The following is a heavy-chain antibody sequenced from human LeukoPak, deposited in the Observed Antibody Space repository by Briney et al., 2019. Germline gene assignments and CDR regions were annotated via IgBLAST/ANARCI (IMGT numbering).Heavy chain of an antibody. CDR2: IWYDGSNK. CDR3: AKDRAHYSSGWRGFFDY. D-gene: IGHD6-19*01. Sequence: PGGSLRLSCAASGFTFSSYGMHWVRQAPGKGLEWVAVIWYDGSNKYYADSVKSRFTISRDNSKNTLYLQMNSLRAEDTAVYYCAKDRAHYSSGWRGFFDYWGQGTLVTVSS. J-gene: IGHJ4*02. CDR1: GFTFSSYG. V-gene: IGHV3-33*06.